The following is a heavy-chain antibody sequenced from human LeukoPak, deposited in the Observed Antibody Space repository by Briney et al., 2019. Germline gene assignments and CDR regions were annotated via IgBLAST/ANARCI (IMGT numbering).Heavy chain of an antibody. V-gene: IGHV1-8*01. CDR1: GYTLTELF. D-gene: IGHD5-12*01. J-gene: IGHJ4*02. CDR2: MNPNSGNT. Sequence: ASVKVSCKVSGYTLTELFMHWVRQAPGKGLEWMGWMNPNSGNTGYAQKFQGRVTMTRNTSISTAYMELSSLRSEDTAVYYCAKGKRGYSGYDSDDYWGQGTLVTVSP. CDR3: AKGKRGYSGYDSDDY.